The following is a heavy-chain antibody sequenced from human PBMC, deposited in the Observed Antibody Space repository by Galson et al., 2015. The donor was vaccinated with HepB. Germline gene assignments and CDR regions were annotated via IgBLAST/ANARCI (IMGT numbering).Heavy chain of an antibody. CDR3: ARDHITMVRGVRGWEGYYYYGMDV. J-gene: IGHJ6*02. Sequence: SLRLSCAASGFTFSSYSMNWVRQAPGKGLEWVSYISSSSSTIYYADSVKGRFTISRDNAKNSLYLQMNSLRAEDTAVYYCARDHITMVRGVRGWEGYYYYGMDVWGQGTTVTVSS. CDR2: ISSSSSTI. V-gene: IGHV3-48*01. CDR1: GFTFSSYS. D-gene: IGHD3-10*01.